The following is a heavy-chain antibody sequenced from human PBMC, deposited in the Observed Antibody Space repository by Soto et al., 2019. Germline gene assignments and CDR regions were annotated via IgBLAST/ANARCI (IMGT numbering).Heavy chain of an antibody. Sequence: QVQLVQSGAEVKKPGASVKVSCKASGYTFTSYDINWVRQATGQGPEWMGWMNPNSGDTHYAQTFQGRVTMNGNTSISTADMELSSLRSEDTAMYYCARWSGGNSGDYWGQGTLVTVSS. CDR1: GYTFTSYD. V-gene: IGHV1-8*01. J-gene: IGHJ4*02. CDR3: ARWSGGNSGDY. CDR2: MNPNSGDT. D-gene: IGHD2-21*02.